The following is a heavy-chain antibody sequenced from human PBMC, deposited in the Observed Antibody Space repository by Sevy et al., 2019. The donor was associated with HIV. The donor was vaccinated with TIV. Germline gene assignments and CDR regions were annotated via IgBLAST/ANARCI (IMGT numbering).Heavy chain of an antibody. CDR2: ISNDGINE. J-gene: IGHJ6*02. V-gene: IGHV3-30*18. Sequence: GGSLRLSCIGSGFSFSYYGIHWVRQSPGKGLDWVALISNDGINEYYADSVKGRFTISRDNSKNTVYLEMNSLRKEDTASYFCANAYSGSYSHSYLYALDVWGQGTTVTVSS. CDR3: ANAYSGSYSHSYLYALDV. CDR1: GFSFSYYG. D-gene: IGHD1-26*01.